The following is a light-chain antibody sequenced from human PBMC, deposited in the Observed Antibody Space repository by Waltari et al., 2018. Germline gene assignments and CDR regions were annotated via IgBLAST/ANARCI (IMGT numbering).Light chain of an antibody. J-gene: IGLJ3*02. CDR3: SSYASSNFLV. V-gene: IGLV2-14*01. CDR2: EAT. CDR1: RSDVGGFNY. Sequence: QSALSQPASVSGSPGQSITISCTGARSDVGGFNYVSGYQQNPGKAPKLLIFEATKRPSGVSIRFSGSTSGNTASLTISGLQAEDEADYYCSSYASSNFLVFGGGTKVTVL.